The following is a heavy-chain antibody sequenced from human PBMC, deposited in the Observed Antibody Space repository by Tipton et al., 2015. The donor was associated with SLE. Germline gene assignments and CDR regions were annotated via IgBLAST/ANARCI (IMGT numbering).Heavy chain of an antibody. Sequence: GSLRLSCAASGFTFSDYAMSWVRQAPGKGLEGVSAITPSGVNSYYADSVKGRFTISRDNSKITLYLQMNSLRAEDTAVYYCAKRALYGSGSSEGVWGQGTTVTVSS. CDR1: GFTFSDYA. V-gene: IGHV3-23*01. CDR3: AKRALYGSGSSEGV. CDR2: ITPSGVNS. D-gene: IGHD3-10*01. J-gene: IGHJ6*02.